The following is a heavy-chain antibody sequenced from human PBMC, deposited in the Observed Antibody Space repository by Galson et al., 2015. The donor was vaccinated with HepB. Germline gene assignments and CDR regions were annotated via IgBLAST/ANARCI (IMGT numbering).Heavy chain of an antibody. CDR2: IRSKAYGGTT. J-gene: IGHJ6*02. V-gene: IGHV3-49*03. D-gene: IGHD5-12*01. CDR3: TRPLVATGNGSPLYYYGMDV. CDR1: GFTFGDYA. Sequence: SLRLSCAASGFTFGDYAMSWFRQAPGKGLEWVGFIRSKAYGGTTEYAASVKGRFTISRDDSKSIAYLQMNSLKTEDTAVYYCTRPLVATGNGSPLYYYGMDVWGQGTTVTVSS.